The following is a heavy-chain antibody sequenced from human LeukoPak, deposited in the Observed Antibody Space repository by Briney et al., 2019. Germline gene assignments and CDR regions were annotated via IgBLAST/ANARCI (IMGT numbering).Heavy chain of an antibody. J-gene: IGHJ4*02. CDR3: VFVEMTSTWTDH. CDR2: ISVYNGNT. Sequence: ASVKVSCKASGYTFSSLVFSWVRQAPGQGLEWMGWISVYNGNTKYAQKLQGRVTMTTDTSTSTAYMELRSLRSDDTAVYYCVFVEMTSTWTDHWGQGTLVTVSS. CDR1: GYTFSSLV. D-gene: IGHD5-24*01. V-gene: IGHV1-18*04.